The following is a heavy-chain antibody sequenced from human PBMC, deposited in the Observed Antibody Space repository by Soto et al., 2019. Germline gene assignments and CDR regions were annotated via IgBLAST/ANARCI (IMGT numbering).Heavy chain of an antibody. CDR1: GFTFSSNG. CDR2: ISYDGSSA. Sequence: QVQLVESGGGVVQPGRSLRLSCAASGFTFSSNGMHWVRQAPGKGLEWVAVISYDGSSAYYADSVKGRFTISRDNSKNTLYLQMNILRAEDTAVYYCAKDQGITIFGVVEYYFDNWGQGTLVTVSS. CDR3: AKDQGITIFGVVEYYFDN. J-gene: IGHJ4*02. D-gene: IGHD3-3*01. V-gene: IGHV3-30*18.